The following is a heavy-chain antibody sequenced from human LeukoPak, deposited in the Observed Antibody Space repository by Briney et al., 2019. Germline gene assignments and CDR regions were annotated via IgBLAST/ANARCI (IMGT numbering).Heavy chain of an antibody. V-gene: IGHV3-48*03. J-gene: IGHJ6*04. D-gene: IGHD3-10*02. CDR3: AELGITMIGGV. CDR2: ISSSGSTI. Sequence: GRSLRLSCAASGITFSSYEMNWVRQAPGKGLEWVSYISSSGSTIYYADSVKGRFTISRDNAKNSLYLQMNSLRAEDTAVYYCAELGITMIGGVWGKGTTVTISS. CDR1: GITFSSYE.